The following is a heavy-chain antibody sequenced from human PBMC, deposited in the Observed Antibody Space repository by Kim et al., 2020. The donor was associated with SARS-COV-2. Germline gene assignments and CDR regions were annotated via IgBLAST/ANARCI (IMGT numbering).Heavy chain of an antibody. J-gene: IGHJ6*02. Sequence: ADSVKGRFTIPRDNSKNALYLQMNSLRAEDTAVYYCARDLAVVVPAPGVWGQGTTVTVSS. V-gene: IGHV3-30*01. D-gene: IGHD2-2*01. CDR3: ARDLAVVVPAPGV.